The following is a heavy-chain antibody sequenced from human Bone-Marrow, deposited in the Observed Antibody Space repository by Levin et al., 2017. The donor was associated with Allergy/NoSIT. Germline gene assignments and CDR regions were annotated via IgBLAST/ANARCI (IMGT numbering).Heavy chain of an antibody. V-gene: IGHV4-59*01. Sequence: SETLSLTCTVSGDSISHYYWNWIRQSPGKGPEWIGYIYYSGATNYNPSLKSRVTISLDASKSQFSLKMISVTAADTGVYYCARGLYASGWNYYDSWGQGTLVTVSS. D-gene: IGHD6-19*01. CDR2: IYYSGAT. J-gene: IGHJ4*02. CDR1: GDSISHYY. CDR3: ARGLYASGWNYYDS.